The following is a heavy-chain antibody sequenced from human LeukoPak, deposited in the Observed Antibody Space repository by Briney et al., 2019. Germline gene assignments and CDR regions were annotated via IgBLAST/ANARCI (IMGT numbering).Heavy chain of an antibody. D-gene: IGHD5-18*01. CDR1: GGSISSYY. CDR2: IYFSGTT. V-gene: IGHV4-59*01. Sequence: SETLSLTCTVSGGSISSYYWSWIRQPPGKGLEWIGYIYFSGTTNFNPSLKSRVTVLVDTSKNQFSLKLRSVTAADTAVYYCARGRGYGRTFDYWGQGTLVTVSS. J-gene: IGHJ4*02. CDR3: ARGRGYGRTFDY.